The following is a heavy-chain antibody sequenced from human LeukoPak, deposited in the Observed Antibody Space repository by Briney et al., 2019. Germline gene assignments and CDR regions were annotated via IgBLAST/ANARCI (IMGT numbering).Heavy chain of an antibody. V-gene: IGHV1-18*01. CDR2: VSAYADDS. Sequence: ASVKVSCKASGYTFISYGISWVRQAPGQGLEWMGWVSAYADDSNYVQKFQGRVTMTTDTSTSTAYMELRSLRFDDTAVYYCARDCIGCHGFDYWGQGTLVTVSS. J-gene: IGHJ4*02. CDR3: ARDCIGCHGFDY. D-gene: IGHD2-15*01. CDR1: GYTFISYG.